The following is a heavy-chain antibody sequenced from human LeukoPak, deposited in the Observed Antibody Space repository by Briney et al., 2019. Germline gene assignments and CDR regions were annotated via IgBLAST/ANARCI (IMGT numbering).Heavy chain of an antibody. CDR1: GGSISSGDYY. D-gene: IGHD3-22*01. CDR2: IYYSGST. V-gene: IGHV4-30-4*08. Sequence: PSETLSLTCTVSGGSISSGDYYWSWIRQPPGKGLEWIGYIYYSGSTYYNPSLKSRVTISVDTSKNQFSLKLSSVTAADTAVYYCARDDSSGYHDAFDIWGQGTMVTVS. CDR3: ARDDSSGYHDAFDI. J-gene: IGHJ3*02.